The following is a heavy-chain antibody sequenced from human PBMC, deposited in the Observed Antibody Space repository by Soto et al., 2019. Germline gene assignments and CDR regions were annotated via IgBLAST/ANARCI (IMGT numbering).Heavy chain of an antibody. CDR2: IYSGGST. Sequence: EVQLVESGGGLIQPGGSLRLSCAASGFTVSSNYMSWVRQAPGKGLEWVSVIYSGGSTYYADSVKGRFTISRDNSKNTLYFQMNSLRAEDTAVYYCERVPEVPEYYYDSSGYQPHALLKNGHFDYWGQGTLVTVSS. D-gene: IGHD3-22*01. V-gene: IGHV3-53*01. CDR1: GFTVSSNY. CDR3: ERVPEVPEYYYDSSGYQPHALLKNGHFDY. J-gene: IGHJ4*02.